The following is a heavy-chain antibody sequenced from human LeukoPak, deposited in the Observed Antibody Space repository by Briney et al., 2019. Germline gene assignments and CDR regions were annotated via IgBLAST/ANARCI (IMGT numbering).Heavy chain of an antibody. CDR3: ARGLPNYYGMDV. Sequence: GGSLRLSCAASGYTFSSYWMHWVRQAPGKGLVWVSRIDTDGSITSYADSVKGRFTISRDNAKNTLYLQMNSLRTEDTAVYYCARGLPNYYGMDVWGQGTTVTVSS. V-gene: IGHV3-74*01. J-gene: IGHJ6*02. CDR1: GYTFSSYW. CDR2: IDTDGSIT.